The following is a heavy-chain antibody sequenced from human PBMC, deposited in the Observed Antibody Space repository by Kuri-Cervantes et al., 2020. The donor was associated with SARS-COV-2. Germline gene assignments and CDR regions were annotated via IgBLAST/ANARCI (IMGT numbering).Heavy chain of an antibody. V-gene: IGHV3-30*04. CDR1: GFTFSSYA. Sequence: GESLKISCAASGFTFSSYAMHWVRQAPGKGLEWVAVISYDGSNKYYADSEKGRFTISRDNSKNTLYLQMNSLRAEDTAVYYCASRYSSSWYAVDYWGQGTLVTVSS. J-gene: IGHJ4*02. CDR3: ASRYSSSWYAVDY. CDR2: ISYDGSNK. D-gene: IGHD6-13*01.